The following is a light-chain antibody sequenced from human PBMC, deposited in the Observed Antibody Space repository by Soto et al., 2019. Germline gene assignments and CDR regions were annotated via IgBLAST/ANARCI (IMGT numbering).Light chain of an antibody. V-gene: IGKV1-12*01. CDR1: QVISSW. J-gene: IGKJ1*01. Sequence: DIQMTQSPSSVSASAGDRVTITCRASQVISSWLAWYQQKPGKAPKLLISAASSLQSGVPSRFSGTGSGTDFTLTISSLQPEDFATYYCQQANSFPLTFGQGTKVEVK. CDR2: AAS. CDR3: QQANSFPLT.